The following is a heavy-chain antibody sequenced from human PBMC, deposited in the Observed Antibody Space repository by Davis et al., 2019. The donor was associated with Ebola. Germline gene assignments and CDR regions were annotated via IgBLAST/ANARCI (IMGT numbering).Heavy chain of an antibody. J-gene: IGHJ4*02. CDR1: GYTFTGYY. D-gene: IGHD1-26*01. V-gene: IGHV1-2*02. Sequence: ASVKVSCKASGYTFTGYYMHWVRQAPGQGLEWMGWINPNSGGTNYAQKFQGRVTMTRDTSISTAYMELSRLRSDDTAVYYCAPALQYSGSRRAPFDYWGQGTLVTVSS. CDR3: APALQYSGSRRAPFDY. CDR2: INPNSGGT.